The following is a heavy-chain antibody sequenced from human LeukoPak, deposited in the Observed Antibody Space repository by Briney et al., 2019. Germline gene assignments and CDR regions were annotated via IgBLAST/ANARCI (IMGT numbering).Heavy chain of an antibody. CDR3: ARLNVLLWFGELPPFDY. Sequence: PSETLSLTCTVSGGSISSGGYYWSWIRQHPGKGLEWIVYIYYSGSTYYNPSLKSRVTISVDTSKNQFSLKLSSVTAADTAVYYCARLNVLLWFGELPPFDYWGQGTLVTVSS. CDR2: IYYSGST. D-gene: IGHD3-10*01. V-gene: IGHV4-31*03. CDR1: GGSISSGGYY. J-gene: IGHJ4*02.